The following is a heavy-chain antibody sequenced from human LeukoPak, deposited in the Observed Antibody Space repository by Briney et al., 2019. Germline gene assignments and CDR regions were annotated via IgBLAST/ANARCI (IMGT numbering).Heavy chain of an antibody. CDR1: GFTFSSYS. Sequence: GGSLRLSCAASGFTFSSYSMNWVRQAPGKGLEWVSSITRDSIYTFYADSVKGRFTISRDDAKNSLSLQMNSLRAEDTAVYYCARDPYNGYYGDDYYYYMDVWGKGTTVTISS. D-gene: IGHD4-17*01. V-gene: IGHV3-21*01. CDR2: ITRDSIYT. CDR3: ARDPYNGYYGDDYYYYMDV. J-gene: IGHJ6*03.